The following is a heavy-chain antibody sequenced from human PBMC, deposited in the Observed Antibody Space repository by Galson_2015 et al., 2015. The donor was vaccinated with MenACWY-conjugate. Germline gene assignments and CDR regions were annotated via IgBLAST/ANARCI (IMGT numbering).Heavy chain of an antibody. V-gene: IGHV3-23*01. CDR1: GFTFRQYA. Sequence: SLRLSCAVSGFTFRQYAMSWVRQAPGTGLEWVAIISGRGAATHYIDSVKGRFTISRDNSKNTLYLQMSRLRAEDTALYYCAKDVYMDVWGKGTTVSVSS. CDR2: ISGRGAAT. CDR3: AKDVYMDV. J-gene: IGHJ6*03.